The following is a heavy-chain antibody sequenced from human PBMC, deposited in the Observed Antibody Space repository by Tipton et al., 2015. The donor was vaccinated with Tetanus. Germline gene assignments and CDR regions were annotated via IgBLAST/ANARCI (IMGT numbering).Heavy chain of an antibody. CDR2: IYPGDSYS. D-gene: IGHD3-16*01. CDR1: GYMFSSHW. V-gene: IGHV5-51*01. Sequence: SGPEVKQPGESLKISCKGSGYMFSSHWIGWVRQVPGKGLEWLGTIYPGDSYSTYSPSFEGQVTISVDRSIDTAYLQWSSLKASDTAIYYCARPLTSVAFGGFAFDVWGQGTLVTVSS. J-gene: IGHJ3*01. CDR3: ARPLTSVAFGGFAFDV.